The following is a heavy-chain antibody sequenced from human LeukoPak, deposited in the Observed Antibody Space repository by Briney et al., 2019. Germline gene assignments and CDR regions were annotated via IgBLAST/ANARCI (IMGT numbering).Heavy chain of an antibody. CDR1: GYTFTSYY. CDR3: AREGGTVVAAENFDY. D-gene: IGHD1-26*01. CDR2: INTSGGSA. V-gene: IGHV1-46*01. J-gene: IGHJ4*02. Sequence: GASVKVSCKASGYTFTSYYMHWVRQAPGQGLEWMGIINTSGGSASYAQKFQGRVSMTRDTSTSTVYMELSSLRSEDTAVYYCAREGGTVVAAENFDYWGQGTLVTVSS.